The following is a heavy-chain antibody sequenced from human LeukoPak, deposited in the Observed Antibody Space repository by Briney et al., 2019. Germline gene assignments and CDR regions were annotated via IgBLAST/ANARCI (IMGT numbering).Heavy chain of an antibody. CDR2: IYSTGDA. Sequence: SETLSLTCTVSGASINNYYWSWVRQPPLKGLEWIGYIYSTGDASYNPSLESRVSISMDTSKNHFSLEITSVTAADTAVYYCARGSRVYDRSGFHTWHDYWGHGTLVTVSS. D-gene: IGHD3-22*01. V-gene: IGHV4-59*01. CDR1: GASINNYY. J-gene: IGHJ4*03. CDR3: ARGSRVYDRSGFHTWHDY.